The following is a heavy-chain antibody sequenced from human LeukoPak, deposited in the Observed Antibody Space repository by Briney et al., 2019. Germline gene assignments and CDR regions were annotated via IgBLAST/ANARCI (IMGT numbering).Heavy chain of an antibody. V-gene: IGHV3-30*02. J-gene: IGHJ4*02. CDR2: IRYDGSNK. Sequence: PGGSLRLSCAASGFTFSSYGMHWVRQAPGKGLEWVAFIRYDGSNKYYADSVKGRSTISRDNSKNTLYLQMNNLRAEDTAVYYCAKDFSVYYYDSRVLDYWGQGTLVTVSS. D-gene: IGHD3-22*01. CDR1: GFTFSSYG. CDR3: AKDFSVYYYDSRVLDY.